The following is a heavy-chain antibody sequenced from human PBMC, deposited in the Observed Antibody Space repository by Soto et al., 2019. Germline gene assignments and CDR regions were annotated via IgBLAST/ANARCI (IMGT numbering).Heavy chain of an antibody. D-gene: IGHD3-16*01. CDR2: IFYDGSKT. J-gene: IGHJ4*02. Sequence: GGSLRLSCAASGFSFRDYGMHWVRQAPGKGLDRVAVIFYDGSKTDYADSVKGRFTISRDNSKNTLYLQMNSLRVEDTAIYYCARTWIRFGPNDYWGQGAPVTVSS. CDR1: GFSFRDYG. V-gene: IGHV3-33*01. CDR3: ARTWIRFGPNDY.